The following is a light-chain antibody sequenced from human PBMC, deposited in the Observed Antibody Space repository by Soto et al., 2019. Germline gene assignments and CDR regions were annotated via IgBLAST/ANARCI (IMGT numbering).Light chain of an antibody. CDR2: EVS. CDR3: TSDAGSSNWV. CDR1: SSDVGGYND. J-gene: IGLJ3*02. V-gene: IGLV2-8*01. Sequence: QSALTQPPSASGAPGQSVTISCTGTSSDVGGYNDVSWYQQHPGKAPKLMIYEVSKRPSGVPDRFSGSKSGNTASLTVSGLPAEEAADYYRTSDAGSSNWVFGGGTKVTVL.